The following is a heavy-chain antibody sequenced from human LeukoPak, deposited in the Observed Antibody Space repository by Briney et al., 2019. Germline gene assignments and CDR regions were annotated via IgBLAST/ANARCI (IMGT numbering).Heavy chain of an antibody. V-gene: IGHV4-59*08. CDR3: ARADGGYSYGYYYYGMDV. CDR2: IYYSGST. D-gene: IGHD5-18*01. CDR1: GGSISSYY. Sequence: SETLSLTCTVSGGSISSYYWSWIRQPPGKGLEGIGYIYYSGSTNYNPSLKSRVTISVDTSKNQFSLKLSSVTAADTAVYYCARADGGYSYGYYYYGMDVWGQGTTVTVSS. J-gene: IGHJ6*02.